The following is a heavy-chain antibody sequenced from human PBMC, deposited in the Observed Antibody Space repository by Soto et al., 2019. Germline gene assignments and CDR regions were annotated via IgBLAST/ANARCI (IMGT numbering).Heavy chain of an antibody. CDR2: ISSRGDST. V-gene: IGHV3-23*01. Sequence: PGGSLRLSCQTSGFTFSTYAMAWVRQAPGQGLEWVSDISSRGDSTYYGDSVKGRFTMSRDNAKNTVYLQMNRLRVEDTAIYYCAKPGYCSGGRCYISGTSRYYFDYWGPGALVTVSS. D-gene: IGHD2-15*01. CDR1: GFTFSTYA. J-gene: IGHJ4*02. CDR3: AKPGYCSGGRCYISGTSRYYFDY.